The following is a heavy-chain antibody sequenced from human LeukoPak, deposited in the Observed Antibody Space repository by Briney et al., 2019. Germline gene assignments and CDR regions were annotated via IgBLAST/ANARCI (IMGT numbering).Heavy chain of an antibody. CDR2: IYSGGST. J-gene: IGHJ4*02. D-gene: IGHD2-21*01. V-gene: IGHV3-66*01. CDR1: GFTVSSNY. Sequence: PGGSLRLSCAASGFTVSSNYMSWVRQAPGKGLEWVSVIYSGGSTYYADSVKGRFTISRDNSKNTLYLQMNSLRAEDTAVYYCARGEWPLPFDYWGQGTLVTVSS. CDR3: ARGEWPLPFDY.